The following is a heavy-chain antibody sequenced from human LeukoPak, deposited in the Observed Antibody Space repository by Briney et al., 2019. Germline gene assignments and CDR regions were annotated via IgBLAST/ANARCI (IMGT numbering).Heavy chain of an antibody. D-gene: IGHD3-10*01. Sequence: SEPLSLTCTVSGGSVSSSSYHWGWIRQPPGKGLEWIGSVFYSGSTYYNPSLKSRVTMSVDTSKNQFSLKLSSVIAADTAVYYCARAGYGSHYYYYMDVWGQGTLVTVSS. V-gene: IGHV4-39*01. CDR3: ARAGYGSHYYYYMDV. CDR1: GGSVSSSSYH. J-gene: IGHJ6*03. CDR2: VFYSGST.